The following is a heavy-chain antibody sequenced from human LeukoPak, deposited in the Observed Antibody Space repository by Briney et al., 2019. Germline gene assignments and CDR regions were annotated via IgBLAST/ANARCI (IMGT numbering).Heavy chain of an antibody. D-gene: IGHD3-10*01. J-gene: IGHJ4*02. V-gene: IGHV3-21*01. CDR3: ARDRQAEWFGELLN. CDR1: GFTFSSYG. Sequence: GGSLRLSCGASGFTFSSYGMSWVRRAPGKGLEWVSSITSTSSYIYYADSVRGRFTISRDNAKNSLFLQMNSLRVEDTAVYYCARDRQAEWFGELLNWGQGTLVTVSS. CDR2: ITSTSSYI.